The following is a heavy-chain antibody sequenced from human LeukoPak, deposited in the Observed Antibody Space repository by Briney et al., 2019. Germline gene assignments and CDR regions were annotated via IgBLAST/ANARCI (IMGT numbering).Heavy chain of an antibody. CDR2: ISSSSTYI. CDR1: GFTFSSYS. CDR3: ARDGPRSNKLQFDY. J-gene: IGHJ4*02. Sequence: NPGGSLRLSCAASGFTFSSYSMNWVRQAPGKGLEWVSSISSSSTYIYYADSLKGRFTISRDDAKNSLYLQMSSLRAEDTAVYYCARDGPRSNKLQFDYWGQGTLVTVSS. D-gene: IGHD1/OR15-1a*01. V-gene: IGHV3-21*01.